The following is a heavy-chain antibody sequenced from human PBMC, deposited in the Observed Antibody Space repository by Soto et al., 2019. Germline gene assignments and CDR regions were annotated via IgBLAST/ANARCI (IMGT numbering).Heavy chain of an antibody. J-gene: IGHJ6*02. CDR2: IRSRASGGTT. CDR3: SRPDRDRSYYRYNGLDV. V-gene: IGHV3-49*03. CDR1: GFTFRDYG. Sequence: GGSLRLSCTTSGFTFRDYGVSWCRQAPGKGLEWIGFIRSRASGGTTEYAASVEYRFSISRDDSKSIAYLQMNSLKTEDTAVYFCSRPDRDRSYYRYNGLDVWGPGTTVTVYS.